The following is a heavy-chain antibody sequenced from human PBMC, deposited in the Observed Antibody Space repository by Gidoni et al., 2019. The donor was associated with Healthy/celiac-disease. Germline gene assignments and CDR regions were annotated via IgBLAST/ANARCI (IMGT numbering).Heavy chain of an antibody. J-gene: IGHJ5*02. CDR3: AGQYCSGSSCYDAAGWFDP. D-gene: IGHD2-15*01. CDR1: GFRCTSYG. CDR2: CVPSDSCT. Sequence: EVQLVQSGAEVKKPGESLRNSCKGLGFRCTSYGFSWVRQTPGKGMEWMGGCVPSDSCTNYSPSFQCHVTISANKSISTAYLKWSSLKASDTAMYYYAGQYCSGSSCYDAAGWFDPWGQGTLVTVSS. V-gene: IGHV5-10-1*03.